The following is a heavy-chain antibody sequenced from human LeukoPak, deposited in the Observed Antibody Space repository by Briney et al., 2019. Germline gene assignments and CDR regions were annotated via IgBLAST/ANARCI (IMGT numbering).Heavy chain of an antibody. CDR1: GFTFSSYA. J-gene: IGHJ4*02. Sequence: GGSLRLSCAASGFTFSSYAMHWVRQAPGKGLEWVAVISYDGSNKYYADSVKGRLTISRDNSKNTLYLQMNSLRAEDTAVYYCARDGQWLVYYFDYWGQGTLVTVSS. CDR3: ARDGQWLVYYFDY. V-gene: IGHV3-30*04. CDR2: ISYDGSNK. D-gene: IGHD6-19*01.